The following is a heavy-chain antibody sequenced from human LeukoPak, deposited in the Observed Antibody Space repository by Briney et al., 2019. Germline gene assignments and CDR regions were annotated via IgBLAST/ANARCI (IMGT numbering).Heavy chain of an antibody. CDR3: ARGLYNNGWYYFDY. J-gene: IGHJ4*01. D-gene: IGHD6-19*01. V-gene: IGHV3-30*12. Sequence: GGSLRLSCAASGFTFRANGMHWVRQAPGKGLEWVSFISYDGVNKFYVDSVKGRLSISSDISKSTLYLQMNSLRGEDTAVYHCARGLYNNGWYYFDYWGHGTLVTVSS. CDR1: GFTFRANG. CDR2: ISYDGVNK.